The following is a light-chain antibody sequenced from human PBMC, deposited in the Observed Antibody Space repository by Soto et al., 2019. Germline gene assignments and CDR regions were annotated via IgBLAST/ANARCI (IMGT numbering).Light chain of an antibody. V-gene: IGKV3-15*01. CDR2: GAS. CDR1: QSVGTN. Sequence: EIVMTQSPATLSVSPGERATLSCRASQSVGTNLVWYQQNLGQAPRLLIYGASTRATGIPARFSGSGSGTEFTLTISSLQSEDFAVYYCQQYNNWPLLTFGGGTKVEIK. CDR3: QQYNNWPLLT. J-gene: IGKJ4*01.